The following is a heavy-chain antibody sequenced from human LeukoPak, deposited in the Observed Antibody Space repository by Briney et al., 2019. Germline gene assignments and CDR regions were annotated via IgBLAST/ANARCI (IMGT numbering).Heavy chain of an antibody. D-gene: IGHD3-16*01. V-gene: IGHV1-46*01. Sequence: ASVKVSCTASGYTFTSYYMHWVRQAPGQGLEWMGIVNPSGGSTSYAQKFQGRVTMTRDMSTSTVYMELSSLRSEDTAVYYCARVAPVTFGGVLFDYWGQGTLVTVSS. CDR2: VNPSGGST. CDR3: ARVAPVTFGGVLFDY. CDR1: GYTFTSYY. J-gene: IGHJ4*02.